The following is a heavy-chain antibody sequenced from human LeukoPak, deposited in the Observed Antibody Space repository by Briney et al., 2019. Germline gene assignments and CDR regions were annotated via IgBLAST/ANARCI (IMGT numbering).Heavy chain of an antibody. D-gene: IGHD5-18*01. CDR2: IYYSGST. CDR1: GGSISSYY. CDR3: ARGIKLWPYYFDY. J-gene: IGHJ4*02. Sequence: SETLSLTCTVSGGSISSYYWSWIRQPPGKGLEWIGYIYYSGSTNYNPSLKSRVTISVDTSKNQFSLKLSSVTAADTAVYYCARGIKLWPYYFDYWGQGTLVTVSS. V-gene: IGHV4-59*01.